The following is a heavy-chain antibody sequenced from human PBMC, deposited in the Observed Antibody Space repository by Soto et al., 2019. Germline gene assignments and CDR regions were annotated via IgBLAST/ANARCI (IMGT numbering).Heavy chain of an antibody. CDR3: ARGGYYRYDAFHI. Sequence: EVQLVESGGGLVQPGGSLRLSCAASGFTFSAYWMHWVRQAPGKGLVWVSRVNSDETSITYVDSVKGRFTISRDNAKNTLYLEMNSLRAEDTALYYCARGGYYRYDAFHIWGQGTMVTVS. V-gene: IGHV3-74*03. CDR1: GFTFSAYW. D-gene: IGHD3-22*01. J-gene: IGHJ3*02. CDR2: VNSDETSI.